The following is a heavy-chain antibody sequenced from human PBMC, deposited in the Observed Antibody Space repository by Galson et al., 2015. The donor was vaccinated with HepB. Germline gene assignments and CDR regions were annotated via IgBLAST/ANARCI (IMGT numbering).Heavy chain of an antibody. V-gene: IGHV1-24*01. D-gene: IGHD1-26*01. Sequence: SVKVSCKVSGYTLTELSMHWVRQAPGKGLEWMGGFDPEDGETIYAQKFQGRVTMTEDTSTDTAYMELSSLRSEDTAVYYCATGDSGSYPNFDYWGQGTLVTVSS. CDR2: FDPEDGET. CDR1: GYTLTELS. CDR3: ATGDSGSYPNFDY. J-gene: IGHJ4*02.